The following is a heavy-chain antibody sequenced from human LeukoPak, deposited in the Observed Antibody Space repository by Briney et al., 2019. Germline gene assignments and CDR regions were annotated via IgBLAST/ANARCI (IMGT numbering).Heavy chain of an antibody. CDR2: IYYSGST. J-gene: IGHJ4*02. CDR1: GSSISSYY. Sequence: PSETLSLTCTVSGSSISSYYWSWIRQPPGKGLEWIGHIYYSGSTNYNPALKSRVTISVDTSKNRFSLKLISVTAADTAVYYCARHPLGYYGSGTYYYGGYFDYWGQGAMVTVPS. D-gene: IGHD3-10*01. V-gene: IGHV4-59*08. CDR3: ARHPLGYYGSGTYYYGGYFDY.